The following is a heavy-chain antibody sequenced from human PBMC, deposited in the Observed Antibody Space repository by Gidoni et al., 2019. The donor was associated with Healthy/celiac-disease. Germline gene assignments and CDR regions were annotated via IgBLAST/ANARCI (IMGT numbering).Heavy chain of an antibody. D-gene: IGHD4-17*01. CDR3: TTLPDGGPNSPGYYFDY. J-gene: IGHJ4*02. CDR2: IKSKTDGGTT. CDR1: GFTFSNAW. Sequence: EVQLVESGGGLVKPGGSLRLSCAASGFTFSNAWMNWVRQAPGKGLEWVGSIKSKTDGGTTDYAAPVKGRFTISRDDSKNTLYLQMNSLKTEDTAVYYCTTLPDGGPNSPGYYFDYWGQGTLVTVSS. V-gene: IGHV3-15*07.